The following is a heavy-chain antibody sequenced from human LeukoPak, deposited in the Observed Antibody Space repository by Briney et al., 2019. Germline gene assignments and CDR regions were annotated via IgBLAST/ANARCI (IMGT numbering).Heavy chain of an antibody. V-gene: IGHV1-69*13. Sequence: SVKVSCKASGGTFSSYAISWVRQAPGQGLEWMGGIIPIFGTANYAQKFQGRVTITADESTSTAYMELSSLRYEDTAIYYCARDTTLSRVITATTTYHYFDYIDVWGKGTTVTISS. CDR1: GGTFSSYA. D-gene: IGHD3-22*01. CDR3: ARDTTLSRVITATTTYHYFDYIDV. J-gene: IGHJ6*03. CDR2: IIPIFGTA.